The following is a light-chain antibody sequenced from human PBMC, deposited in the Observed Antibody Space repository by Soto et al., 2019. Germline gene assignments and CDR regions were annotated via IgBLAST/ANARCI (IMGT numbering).Light chain of an antibody. CDR2: DPS. CDR1: QNVNSW. V-gene: IGKV1-5*01. J-gene: IGKJ1*01. Sequence: DIQMTQSPSTLSASVGDRVTITCRASQNVNSWVAWYQQKPGKAPKFLIYDPSNLESGVPSRFSGRGSGTEFTLTISSLEPDDFASYCWQRYNSHSRTFGQGTRV. CDR3: QRYNSHSRT.